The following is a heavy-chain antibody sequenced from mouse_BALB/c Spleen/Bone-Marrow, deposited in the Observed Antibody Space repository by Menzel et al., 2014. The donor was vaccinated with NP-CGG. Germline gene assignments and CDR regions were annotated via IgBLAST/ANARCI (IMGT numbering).Heavy chain of an antibody. D-gene: IGHD3-1*01. V-gene: IGHV3-8*02. J-gene: IGHJ4*01. CDR3: ARSGSSGYHYYAMDY. CDR2: ISYSGST. CDR1: GDSITRGY. Sequence: VQGVESGPSIVNPSQTLSLTCSVTGDSITRGYWNWIRTFPGNKLEYMGYISYSGSTYYNPSLKSRISITRDTSKNHFYLQLNSVTTKDTATYYCARSGSSGYHYYAMDYWGQGTSVTVSS.